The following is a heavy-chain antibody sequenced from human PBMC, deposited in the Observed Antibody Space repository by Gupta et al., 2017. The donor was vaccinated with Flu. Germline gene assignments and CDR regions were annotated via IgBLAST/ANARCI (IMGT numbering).Heavy chain of an antibody. V-gene: IGHV3-49*04. J-gene: IGHJ4*02. CDR2: IRGRGYRGKT. D-gene: IGHD4-17*01. CDR1: GFTIGDNA. CDR3: IRGIVDYGDTGFDY. Sequence: EVQLVETGGGLAQPGRSLRLSCSVSGFTIGDNAMTWVRQAPGKGLEWVGFIRGRGYRGKTEYAASVKGRFTISRDDSKSIAYLEMNSLKIEDTGIYYCIRGIVDYGDTGFDYWGQGTLVTVSS.